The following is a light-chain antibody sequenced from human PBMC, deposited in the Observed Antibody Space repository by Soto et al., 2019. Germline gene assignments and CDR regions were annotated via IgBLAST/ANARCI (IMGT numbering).Light chain of an antibody. CDR2: GVS. CDR1: QSVSSTY. V-gene: IGKV3-20*01. J-gene: IGKJ2*01. CDR3: QQYGTSPYT. Sequence: EIVLTQSPGTLSLSPGERATLSCRASQSVSSTYLAGYQQKLGQAPRLLIYGVSSRATGIPDMFSGSGSGTDFTLTISRLEPEDSAVSYCQQYGTSPYTFGQGTKLEIK.